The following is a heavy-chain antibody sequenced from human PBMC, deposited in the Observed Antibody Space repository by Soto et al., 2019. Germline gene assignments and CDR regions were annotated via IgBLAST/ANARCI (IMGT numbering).Heavy chain of an antibody. D-gene: IGHD2-2*01. CDR2: ISGSGGST. CDR1: GFTFSSYA. V-gene: IGHV3-23*01. CDR3: ARDLPPDIVVVSPYDAFDI. Sequence: PGGSLRLSCAASGFTFSSYAMSWVRQAPGKGLEWVSAISGSGGSTYYADSVKGRFTISRDNSKNTLYLQMNSLRAEDTAVYYCARDLPPDIVVVSPYDAFDIWGQGTMVTVSS. J-gene: IGHJ3*02.